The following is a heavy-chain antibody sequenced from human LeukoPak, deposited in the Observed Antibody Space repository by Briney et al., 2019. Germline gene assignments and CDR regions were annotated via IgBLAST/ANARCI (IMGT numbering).Heavy chain of an antibody. V-gene: IGHV4-31*03. CDR3: ARDPYSSSWYAFDI. Sequence: SETLSLTCTVSGGSISSGGYYWSWIRQHPGKGLEWIGYIYYSGSTYYNPSLKSRVTISVDTSKNQFSLKLSSVTAADTAVYYCARDPYSSSWYAFDIWGQGTMVTVSS. CDR2: IYYSGST. CDR1: GGSISSGGYY. J-gene: IGHJ3*02. D-gene: IGHD6-13*01.